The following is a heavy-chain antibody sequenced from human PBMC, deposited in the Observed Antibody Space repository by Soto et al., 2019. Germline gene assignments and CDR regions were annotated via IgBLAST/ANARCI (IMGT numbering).Heavy chain of an antibody. V-gene: IGHV5-51*01. CDR2: IYPGDPDT. D-gene: IGHD3-22*01. CDR1: GYSFTSYW. J-gene: IGHJ3*02. Sequence: PGESLKISCKGSGYSFTSYWIGWVRQMPGKGLEWMGIIYPGDPDTRYSPSFQGQVTISADKSISTAYLQWSSLKASDTAMYYCARQVLIKGAVVIPNAFDIWGQATMVTVSS. CDR3: ARQVLIKGAVVIPNAFDI.